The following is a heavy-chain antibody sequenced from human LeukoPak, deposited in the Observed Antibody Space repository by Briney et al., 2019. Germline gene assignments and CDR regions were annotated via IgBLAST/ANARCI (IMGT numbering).Heavy chain of an antibody. CDR2: IYYSGST. D-gene: IGHD2-2*01. V-gene: IGHV4-59*01. CDR1: GGSISSYY. CDR3: ARDRSSGYCSSTSCRDVYYYYYGMDV. J-gene: IGHJ6*02. Sequence: SETLSLTCTVSGGSISSYYWSWIRQPPGKGLEWIGYIYYSGSTNYNPSLKSRVTISVDTSKNQFSLKLSSVTAADTAVYYCARDRSSGYCSSTSCRDVYYYYYGMDVWGQGTTVTVSS.